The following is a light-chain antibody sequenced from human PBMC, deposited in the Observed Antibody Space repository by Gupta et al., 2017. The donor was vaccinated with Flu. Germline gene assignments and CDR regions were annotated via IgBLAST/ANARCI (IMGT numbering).Light chain of an antibody. CDR1: SSNIRNND. CDR3: YSWSSSLSDAHVV. CDR2: ENN. V-gene: IGLV1-51*02. J-gene: IGLJ2*01. Sequence: SVFAQPPSVSAAPGQKGTISCSGSSSNIRNNDVCWYQQFPGPATRHLIYENNKRHSGTPDRFTGSKSGTSATPHITGLQTGDEDDYVCYSWSSSLSDAHVVFGGGTKVTVL.